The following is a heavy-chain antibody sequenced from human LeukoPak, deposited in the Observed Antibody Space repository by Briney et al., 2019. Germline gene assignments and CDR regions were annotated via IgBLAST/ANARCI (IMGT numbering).Heavy chain of an antibody. V-gene: IGHV1-8*01. Sequence: ASMKVSCKASGYTFTNFDINWVRQATGQGLEWMGWMNPNTGNAGYAQKFQDRLTITWDASITTAYMDLSSLRSEDTAVYYCARGAQRGYSSSWPLLVDYWGQGTLVTVSS. CDR1: GYTFTNFD. CDR2: MNPNTGNA. CDR3: ARGAQRGYSSSWPLLVDY. J-gene: IGHJ4*02. D-gene: IGHD6-13*01.